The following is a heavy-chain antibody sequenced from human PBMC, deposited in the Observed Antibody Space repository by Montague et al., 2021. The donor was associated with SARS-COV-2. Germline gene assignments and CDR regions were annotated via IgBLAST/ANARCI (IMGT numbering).Heavy chain of an antibody. CDR1: GGSISGYY. V-gene: IGHV4-59*01. CDR2: IYFCCST. CDR3: ARGSYAPDAFDI. J-gene: IGHJ3*02. D-gene: IGHD2-2*01. Sequence: SETLSLTCTVSGGSISGYYWSWIRQPPGQGLEWIGFIYFCCSTNYNPYLTSRVTISLDTSKNQFSLTLNSVSVADTAVYYCARGSYAPDAFDIWGQGTMVAVSS.